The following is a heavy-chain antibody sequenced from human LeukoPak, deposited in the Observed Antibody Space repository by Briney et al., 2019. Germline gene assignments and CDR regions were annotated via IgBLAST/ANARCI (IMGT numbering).Heavy chain of an antibody. CDR1: GGSFSGYY. D-gene: IGHD6-19*01. CDR3: ASRMGSGFDY. CDR2: INQSGST. Sequence: PSETLSLTCAVYGGSFSGYYWSWIRQPPGKGLEWIGEINQSGSTNYNPSLKSRVTISVDTSKNQVPLKLSSVTAADTAVYYCASRMGSGFDYWGQGTLVTVSS. V-gene: IGHV4-34*01. J-gene: IGHJ4*02.